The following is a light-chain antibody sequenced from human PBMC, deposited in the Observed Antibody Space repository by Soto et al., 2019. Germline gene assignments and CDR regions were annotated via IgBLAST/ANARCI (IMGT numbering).Light chain of an antibody. CDR2: GAS. V-gene: IGKV1-5*01. Sequence: DIQMTQSPPTLSASVGDRVTITCRASQSIRHYLAWYQQMPGKAPKLLIYGASTLQSGVPSRFSGSGSGTDFTLTISSLQPEDFATYYCQQLNSYPSTFGQGTKLEIK. CDR3: QQLNSYPST. J-gene: IGKJ2*01. CDR1: QSIRHY.